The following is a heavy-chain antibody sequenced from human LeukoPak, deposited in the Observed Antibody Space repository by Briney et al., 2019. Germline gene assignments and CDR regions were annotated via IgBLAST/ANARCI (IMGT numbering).Heavy chain of an antibody. CDR2: ISSSSSTI. CDR1: GFTFSSYS. D-gene: IGHD6-19*01. J-gene: IGHJ3*02. Sequence: AGGSLRLSCAASGFTFSSYSMNWVRQAPGKGLGWVSYISSSSSTIYYADSVKGRFTISRDNAKNSLYLQMNSLRAEDTAVYYCARVGVAVAPHDAFDIWGQGTMVTVSS. CDR3: ARVGVAVAPHDAFDI. V-gene: IGHV3-48*04.